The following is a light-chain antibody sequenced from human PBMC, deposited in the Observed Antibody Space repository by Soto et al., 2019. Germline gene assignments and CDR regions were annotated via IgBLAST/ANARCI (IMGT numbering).Light chain of an antibody. V-gene: IGKV1-16*01. CDR3: QQYNSYST. J-gene: IGKJ1*01. CDR1: QSISNY. Sequence: DIQMTQSPSSLSASVGDRVTITCRASQSISNYLNWYQQKPGQAPKLLIYAASSLQSGVPSRFSGSGSGTEFTLTISSLQPDDFATYYCQQYNSYSTFGQGTKVDIK. CDR2: AAS.